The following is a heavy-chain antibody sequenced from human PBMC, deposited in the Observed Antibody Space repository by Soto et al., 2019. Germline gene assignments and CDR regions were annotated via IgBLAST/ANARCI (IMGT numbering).Heavy chain of an antibody. CDR3: ATPRENSGWYRPCFDS. V-gene: IGHV3-23*01. Sequence: EVQLLESGGGLVQPGGSLRLSCAASGFTFSSYPMSWVRQAPGKGLEWVSTISASSFNTYYADSMRGRFTISRDNSKNTLHLQMNSLRAEDTATYYCATPRENSGWYRPCFDSWGQGTLVTVSS. CDR1: GFTFSSYP. J-gene: IGHJ4*02. CDR2: ISASSFNT. D-gene: IGHD6-19*01.